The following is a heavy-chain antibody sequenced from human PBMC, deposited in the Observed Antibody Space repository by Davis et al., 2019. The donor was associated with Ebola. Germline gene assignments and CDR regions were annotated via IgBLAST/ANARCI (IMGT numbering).Heavy chain of an antibody. CDR2: INPNSGGT. Sequence: AASVKVSCKASGYTFTGYYMHWVRQAPGQGLEWMGRINPNSGGTNYAQKFQGRVTMTRDTSISTAYMELSRLRSDDTAVYYCARGAVAGSWFDPWGQGTLVTFSS. V-gene: IGHV1-2*06. J-gene: IGHJ5*02. CDR1: GYTFTGYY. D-gene: IGHD6-19*01. CDR3: ARGAVAGSWFDP.